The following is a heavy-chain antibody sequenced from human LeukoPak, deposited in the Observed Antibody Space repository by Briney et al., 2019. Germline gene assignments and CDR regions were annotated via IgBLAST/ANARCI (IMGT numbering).Heavy chain of an antibody. V-gene: IGHV4-30-4*08. CDR1: GGSISSGGYY. D-gene: IGHD5-24*01. CDR2: IYYSGST. J-gene: IGHJ3*02. CDR3: ARGGAWLPSEAFDI. Sequence: MTSETLSLTCTVSGGSISSGGYYWSWIRQHPGKGLEWIGYIYYSGSTYYNPSLKSRVTISVDTSKNQFSLKLSSVTAADTAVYYCARGGAWLPSEAFDIWGQGTMVTVSS.